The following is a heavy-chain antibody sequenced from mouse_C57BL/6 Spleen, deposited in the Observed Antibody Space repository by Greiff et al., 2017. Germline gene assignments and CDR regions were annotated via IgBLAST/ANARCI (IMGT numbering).Heavy chain of an antibody. CDR3: ASSASLLRGDY. Sequence: QVQLQQPGAELVKPGASVKLSCKASGYTFTSYWMQWVKQRPGQGLEWIGEIDPSDSYTNDNQKFKGKATLTVDTSSSTAYMQLSSLTSEDSAVYCCASSASLLRGDYWGQGATLTVSS. D-gene: IGHD1-2*01. V-gene: IGHV1-50*01. CDR1: GYTFTSYW. J-gene: IGHJ2*01. CDR2: IDPSDSYT.